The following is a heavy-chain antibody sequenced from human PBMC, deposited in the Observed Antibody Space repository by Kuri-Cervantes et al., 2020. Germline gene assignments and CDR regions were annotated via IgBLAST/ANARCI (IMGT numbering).Heavy chain of an antibody. CDR3: ARGVRDGYNIYYYYMDV. CDR1: GGTFSSYA. J-gene: IGHJ6*03. Sequence: SVKVSCKASGGTFSSYAISWVRQAPGQGLEWIGGIIPIFGTANYAQKFQGRVTITTDESTSTAYMELSSLRSEDTAVYYCARGVRDGYNIYYYYMDVWGKGTTVTVSS. CDR2: IIPIFGTA. D-gene: IGHD5-24*01. V-gene: IGHV1-69*05.